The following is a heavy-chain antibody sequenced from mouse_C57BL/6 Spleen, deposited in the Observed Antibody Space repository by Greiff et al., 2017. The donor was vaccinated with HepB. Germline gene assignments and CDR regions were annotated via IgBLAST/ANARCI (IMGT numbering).Heavy chain of an antibody. CDR3: ARRRGNYGGGAMDY. V-gene: IGHV1-69*01. CDR1: GYTFTSYW. CDR2: IDPSDSYT. J-gene: IGHJ4*01. Sequence: QVQLQQPGAELVMPGASVKLSCKASGYTFTSYWMHWVKQRPGQGLEWIGEIDPSDSYTNYNQKFKGKSTLTVDKSSSTAYMQLSSLTSEDSAVYDCARRRGNYGGGAMDYWGQGTSVTVSS. D-gene: IGHD2-1*01.